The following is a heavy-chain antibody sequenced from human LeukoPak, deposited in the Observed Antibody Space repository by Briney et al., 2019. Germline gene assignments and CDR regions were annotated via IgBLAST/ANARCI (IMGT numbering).Heavy chain of an antibody. CDR3: AKYTSSSVYYGMDF. CDR1: GFTFSSYA. D-gene: IGHD6-6*01. Sequence: GGSLRLSCAASGFTFSSYAMSWVRQAPGKGLEWVSAIRGSGGSTCYADSVKGRFTISRDNSKNTLYLQMNSLRAEDTAVYYCAKYTSSSVYYGMDFWGQGTTVTVSS. V-gene: IGHV3-23*01. CDR2: IRGSGGST. J-gene: IGHJ6*02.